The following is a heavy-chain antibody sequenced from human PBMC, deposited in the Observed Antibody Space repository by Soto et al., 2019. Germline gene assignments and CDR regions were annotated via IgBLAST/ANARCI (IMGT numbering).Heavy chain of an antibody. CDR3: AKNLRYCSSASCYFRQYYGMDV. D-gene: IGHD2-2*01. Sequence: GGSLRLSCAASGFPFSNYAMSWVRQAPGKGLEWVSVIGASGGGTDYADSVKGRFSISRDNSKNTLYLQMNSLRAEDTAVYYCAKNLRYCSSASCYFRQYYGMDVWGQGTTVTVSS. V-gene: IGHV3-23*01. J-gene: IGHJ6*02. CDR2: IGASGGGT. CDR1: GFPFSNYA.